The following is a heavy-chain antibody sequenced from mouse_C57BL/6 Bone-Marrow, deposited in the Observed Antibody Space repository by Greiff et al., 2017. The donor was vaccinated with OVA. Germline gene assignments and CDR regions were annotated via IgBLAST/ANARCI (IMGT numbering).Heavy chain of an antibody. CDR2: IDPSDSET. CDR1: GYTFTSYW. CDR3: ARNYYGSLDY. Sequence: QVQLKQPGAELVRPGSSVKLSCKASGYTFTSYWMHWVKQRPIQGLEWIGNIDPSDSETHYNQKFKDKATLTVDKSSSTAYMQLSSLTSEDSAVYYCARNYYGSLDYWGQGTTLTVSS. D-gene: IGHD1-1*01. J-gene: IGHJ2*01. V-gene: IGHV1-52*01.